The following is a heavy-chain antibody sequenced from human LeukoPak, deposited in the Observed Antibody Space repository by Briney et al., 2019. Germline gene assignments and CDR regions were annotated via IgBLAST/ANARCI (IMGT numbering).Heavy chain of an antibody. D-gene: IGHD3/OR15-3a*01. CDR1: GFTFNNYW. CDR2: MSSESTAI. J-gene: IGHJ4*02. Sequence: GGSLRLSCAASGFTFNNYWMNWVRQAPGKGLEWISYMSSESTAIYYSDSVDGRFTMSRDNAKNSVHLQMTSLRADDTALYFCAREPAGLFFDANGYLDLWGQGALVTVSS. V-gene: IGHV3-48*04. CDR3: AREPAGLFFDANGYLDL.